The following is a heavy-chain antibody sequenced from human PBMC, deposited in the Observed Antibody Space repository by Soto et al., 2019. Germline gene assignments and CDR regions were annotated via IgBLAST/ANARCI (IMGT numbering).Heavy chain of an antibody. CDR3: ARGWFGPDV. CDR2: IDNAGTDS. V-gene: IGHV3-74*01. CDR1: GFTISGRS. D-gene: IGHD3-10*01. Sequence: EVQLVESGGGLVQPGGSLRLSCAASGFTISGRSMHWVRQAPGKGLVWVSGIDNAGTDSTYADSVKGRFTSSRDNAKNMLYLQMNSLRVEYTAVYYCARGWFGPDVWGKGTTVTVSS. J-gene: IGHJ6*04.